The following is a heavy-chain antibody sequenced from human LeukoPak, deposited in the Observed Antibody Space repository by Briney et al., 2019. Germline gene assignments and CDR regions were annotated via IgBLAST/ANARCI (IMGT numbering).Heavy chain of an antibody. J-gene: IGHJ4*02. D-gene: IGHD3-16*01. CDR2: ISSSSCTI. V-gene: IGHV3-48*04. Sequence: GGSLRLSCADSGFTFSSYSMNWVRQAPGKGLEWLSYISSSSCTIYYADSVKGRFTISRDNAKKSLYLQMNSLRAEDTAVYYCAREGRGGGYFDYWGQGTLVTVSS. CDR1: GFTFSSYS. CDR3: AREGRGGGYFDY.